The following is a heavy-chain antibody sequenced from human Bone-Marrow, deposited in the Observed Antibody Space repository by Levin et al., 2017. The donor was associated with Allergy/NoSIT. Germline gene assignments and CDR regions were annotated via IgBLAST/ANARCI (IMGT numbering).Heavy chain of an antibody. CDR1: GFTFSNYA. CDR2: ISGNGGGT. Sequence: GESLKISCAASGFTFSNYAMNWVRQAPGKGLEWVSGISGNGGGTYYADSVKGRFTISRDNSQNTVYLQMNSLRVEDTALYYCVRKGTTYGVGGNWFDPWGLGTVVTVSS. J-gene: IGHJ5*02. V-gene: IGHV3-23*01. CDR3: VRKGTTYGVGGNWFDP. D-gene: IGHD1-26*01.